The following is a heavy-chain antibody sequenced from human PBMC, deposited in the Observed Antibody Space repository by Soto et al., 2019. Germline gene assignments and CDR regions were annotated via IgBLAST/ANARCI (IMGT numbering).Heavy chain of an antibody. V-gene: IGHV1-18*01. Sequence: ASVKVSCKASGYTFTSYGISWVRQAPGQGLEWMGWISAYNGNTNYAQKLQGRVTMTTDTSTSTAYMELRSLRSDDTAVYYCARAGLRYFDWLTYLDYWGQGTLVTVSS. D-gene: IGHD3-9*01. CDR3: ARAGLRYFDWLTYLDY. J-gene: IGHJ4*02. CDR2: ISAYNGNT. CDR1: GYTFTSYG.